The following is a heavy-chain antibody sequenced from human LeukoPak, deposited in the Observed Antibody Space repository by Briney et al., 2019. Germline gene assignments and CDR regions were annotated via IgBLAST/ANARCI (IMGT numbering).Heavy chain of an antibody. CDR3: ARAASGWSFAY. J-gene: IGHJ4*02. Sequence: GGSLRLSCAASGFTISSNYMSWVRQAPGKGLEWVSVVYSGGTTYYADSVKGRFTISRHNLKNTVYLQMNSLRGEDTAVYYCARAASGWSFAYWGQGTLVTVYS. V-gene: IGHV3-53*04. D-gene: IGHD6-19*01. CDR2: VYSGGTT. CDR1: GFTISSNY.